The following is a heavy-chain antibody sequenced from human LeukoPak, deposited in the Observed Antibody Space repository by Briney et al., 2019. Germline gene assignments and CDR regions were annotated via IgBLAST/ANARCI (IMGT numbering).Heavy chain of an antibody. D-gene: IGHD3-22*01. Sequence: GGSLRLSCAASGFTFDDYAMHWVRQAPGKGLEWVSLINWDGGSTYYADSVKGRFTISRDNSKNSLYLQMNSLRAEDTALYYCAKAVFDSSGYYYFDYWGQGTLVTVSS. V-gene: IGHV3-43D*03. J-gene: IGHJ4*02. CDR3: AKAVFDSSGYYYFDY. CDR1: GFTFDDYA. CDR2: INWDGGST.